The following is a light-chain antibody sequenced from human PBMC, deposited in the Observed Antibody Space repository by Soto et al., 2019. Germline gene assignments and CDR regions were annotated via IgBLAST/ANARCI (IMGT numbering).Light chain of an antibody. CDR3: QQYYSWPL. Sequence: EILLTQSPATLSVSPGERATLSCRASQSVSSNLAWYQQKPGQAPRLLIYGTSTRATGVPASFSGSASGTEFTLTISRLPSEDFAVDYCQQYYSWPLFGPGTKVDIK. CDR1: QSVSSN. CDR2: GTS. V-gene: IGKV3-15*01. J-gene: IGKJ3*01.